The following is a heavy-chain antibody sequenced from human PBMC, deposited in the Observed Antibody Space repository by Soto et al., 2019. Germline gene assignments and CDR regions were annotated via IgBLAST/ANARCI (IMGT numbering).Heavy chain of an antibody. CDR3: AREVGEVVYSSSPDAFDI. CDR1: GGSISSGDYY. D-gene: IGHD1-26*01. V-gene: IGHV4-30-4*01. J-gene: IGHJ3*02. CDR2: IYYSGII. Sequence: QVQLQESGPGLVKPSQTLSLTCSVSGGSISSGDYYWSWIRQSPGKGLEWIAYIYYSGIIYYNPSLKSRVTMSRDTAKNQCFVNLDSVTAADTAMYYCAREVGEVVYSSSPDAFDIWGQGTMVTVCS.